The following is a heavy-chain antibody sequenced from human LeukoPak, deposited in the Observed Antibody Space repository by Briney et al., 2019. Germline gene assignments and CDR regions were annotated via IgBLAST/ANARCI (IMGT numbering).Heavy chain of an antibody. J-gene: IGHJ4*02. Sequence: TSETLSLTCTVSGGSISSGSYYWSWIRQPAGKGLEWIGRIYTSGSTNYNPSLKSRVTISVDTSKNQFSLKLSSVTAADTAVYYCARRGVWFGEFIDYWGQGTLVTVSS. D-gene: IGHD3-10*01. CDR3: ARRGVWFGEFIDY. CDR2: IYTSGST. V-gene: IGHV4-61*02. CDR1: GGSISSGSYY.